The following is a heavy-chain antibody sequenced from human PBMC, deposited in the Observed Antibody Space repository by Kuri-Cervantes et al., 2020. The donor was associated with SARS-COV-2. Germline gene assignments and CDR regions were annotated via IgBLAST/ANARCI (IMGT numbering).Heavy chain of an antibody. V-gene: IGHV5-51*01. CDR2: IYPTDSDT. D-gene: IGHD1-26*01. Sequence: KVSCKGSGFRFTTYWIGWVRQMPGKGLEWMAIIYPTDSDTRYSPSFQGQVTISADKSISTAYLQWSSLKASDSAMYYCARTRGSYYTDAFDLWGQGTMVPSPQ. J-gene: IGHJ3*01. CDR3: ARTRGSYYTDAFDL. CDR1: GFRFTTYW.